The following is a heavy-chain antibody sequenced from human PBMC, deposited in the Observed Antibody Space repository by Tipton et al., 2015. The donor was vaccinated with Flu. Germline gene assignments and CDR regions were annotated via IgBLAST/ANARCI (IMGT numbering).Heavy chain of an antibody. CDR1: DISFSSYS. J-gene: IGHJ3*01. V-gene: IGHV3-48*01. CDR3: VTSGIAVVGDF. Sequence: SLRLSCAASDISFSSYSMNWVRQAPGQGLEWLAYISGGSSPTFYAASVEGRFTISRDKAAESVFLQMNNLRVEDTAMYYCVTSGIAVVGDFWGQGTMVTVSS. D-gene: IGHD6-19*01. CDR2: ISGGSSPT.